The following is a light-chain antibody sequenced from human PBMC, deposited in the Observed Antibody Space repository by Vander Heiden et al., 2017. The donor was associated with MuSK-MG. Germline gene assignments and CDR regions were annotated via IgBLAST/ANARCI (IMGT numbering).Light chain of an antibody. CDR3: QQDDSTPKT. V-gene: IGKV4-1*01. J-gene: IGKJ1*01. CDR2: WAS. CDR1: QSVLYSSKNKNY. Sequence: DIVMNQSPDSLAVSLGERATINCKSSQSVLYSSKNKNYLAWYQQKPRQPPKLLIYWASTRESGVPDRFSGSGSGTDFTLTISSLQAEDVAVYYCQQDDSTPKTFGQGTKVEIK.